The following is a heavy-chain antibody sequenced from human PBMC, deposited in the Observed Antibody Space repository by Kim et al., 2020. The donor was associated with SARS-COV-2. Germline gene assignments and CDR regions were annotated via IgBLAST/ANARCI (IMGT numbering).Heavy chain of an antibody. CDR3: AVGWIVRRLYYLDF. J-gene: IGHJ4*02. CDR2: VFPGESDA. D-gene: IGHD3-10*02. CDR1: GYSFTHYW. V-gene: IGHV5-51*01. Sequence: GESLKISCETSGYSFTHYWIGWVRQMPGKGLELMGIVFPGESDARYSPSFRGQVTISGDKSTNTAYLQWSSLQASDTGMYYCAVGWIVRRLYYLDFWGQG.